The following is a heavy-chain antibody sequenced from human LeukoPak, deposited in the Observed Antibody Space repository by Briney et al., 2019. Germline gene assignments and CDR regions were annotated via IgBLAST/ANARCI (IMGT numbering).Heavy chain of an antibody. V-gene: IGHV3-23*01. D-gene: IGHD6-13*01. CDR1: GFTFSSYA. CDR2: ISGSGGST. CDR3: AKELSDRSSRWYPTRPRGY. J-gene: IGHJ4*02. Sequence: GGSLRLSCAASGFTFSSYAMSWVRQAPGKGLEWVSAISGSGGSTYYADSVKGRFTISRDNSKNTLYLQMNSLSAEDTAVYYCAKELSDRSSRWYPTRPRGYWGQGTLVTVSS.